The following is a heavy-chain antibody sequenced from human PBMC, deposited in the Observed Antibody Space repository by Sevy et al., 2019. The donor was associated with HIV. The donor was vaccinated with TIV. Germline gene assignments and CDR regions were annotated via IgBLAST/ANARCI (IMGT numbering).Heavy chain of an antibody. V-gene: IGHV3-7*01. J-gene: IGHJ4*02. CDR1: GFTFGSYW. CDR3: ARLYSSSSGRGLDN. D-gene: IGHD6-6*01. CDR2: IKEDGSGR. Sequence: GGSLRVSCAASGFTFGSYWMTWVRQAPGKGLEWVANIKEDGSGRFYVDSVRGRFTVSRDNAKKTLYLQMNNLRGEDTALYYCARLYSSSSGRGLDNWGQGALVTVSS.